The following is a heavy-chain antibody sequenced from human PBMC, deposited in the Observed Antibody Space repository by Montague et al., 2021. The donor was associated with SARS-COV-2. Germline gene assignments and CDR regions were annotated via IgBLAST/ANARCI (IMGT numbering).Heavy chain of an antibody. V-gene: IGHV4-34*01. CDR1: GGSFSGYY. J-gene: IGHJ5*02. Sequence: SETLSLTCAVYGGSFSGYYWSWILQPPGKRLEWIGEINHNGGTNYNQSLMSRVTISVDTSKNHFSRKLSSVTAADTAVDYCAKGSKARRVRGVITGNWFDPWGQGTLVTVSS. CDR2: INHNGGT. CDR3: AKGSKARRVRGVITGNWFDP. D-gene: IGHD3-10*01.